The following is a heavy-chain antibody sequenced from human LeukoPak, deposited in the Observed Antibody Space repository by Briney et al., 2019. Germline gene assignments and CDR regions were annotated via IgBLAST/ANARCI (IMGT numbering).Heavy chain of an antibody. D-gene: IGHD3-3*01. CDR2: IYYSGST. CDR3: ARDSGYYDFWSGPKGPFDY. CDR1: GGSISSGGYY. V-gene: IGHV4-31*03. J-gene: IGHJ4*02. Sequence: SEPLSLTCTVSGGSISSGGYYWSWIRQHPGKGLEWIGYIYYSGSTYYNPSLKSRVTISVDTSKNQFSLKLSSVTAADTAVYYCARDSGYYDFWSGPKGPFDYWGQGTLVTVSS.